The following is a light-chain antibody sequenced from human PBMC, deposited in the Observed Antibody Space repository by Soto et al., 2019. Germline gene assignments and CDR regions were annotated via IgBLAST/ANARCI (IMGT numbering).Light chain of an antibody. V-gene: IGLV2-14*01. CDR1: SSDVGAYNY. J-gene: IGLJ2*01. CDR3: SSYSSSITLV. Sequence: QSALTQPASVSGSPGQSITISCTGSSSDVGAYNYVSWYQQHPDKAPKLMIYDVSNRPSWVSDRFSGSKSGNTASLTISGLQAEDEADYYCSSYSSSITLVFGGGTKLTVL. CDR2: DVS.